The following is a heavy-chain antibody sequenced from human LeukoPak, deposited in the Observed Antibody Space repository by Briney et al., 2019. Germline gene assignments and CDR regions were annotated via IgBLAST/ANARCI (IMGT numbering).Heavy chain of an antibody. CDR3: ARVSDISVAAYFDY. D-gene: IGHD6-19*01. CDR2: ISYDGSNK. CDR1: GFTFSSYA. J-gene: IGHJ4*02. Sequence: GGSLRLSCAASGFTFSSYAMHWVRQAPGKGLEWVAVISYDGSNKYYADSVKGRFTISRDNAKNSLYLQMNSLRAEDTALYYCARVSDISVAAYFDYWGQGTLATVSS. V-gene: IGHV3-30*04.